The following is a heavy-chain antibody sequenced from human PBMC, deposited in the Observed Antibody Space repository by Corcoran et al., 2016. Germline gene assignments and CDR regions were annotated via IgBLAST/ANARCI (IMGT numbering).Heavy chain of an antibody. CDR1: GYSISSGDY. J-gene: IGHJ3*02. Sequence: QVQLQESGPGLVKPSETLSLTCTVSGYSISSGDYWGWVRQPPGKGLEWIGSIHHSGSTYYNPSLKSRVTISVDTSKNQFSLKLSSVTAADTAVYYCARPLSSPRDAFDIWGQGTMVTVSS. CDR3: ARPLSSPRDAFDI. V-gene: IGHV4-38-2*02. CDR2: IHHSGST. D-gene: IGHD2-15*01.